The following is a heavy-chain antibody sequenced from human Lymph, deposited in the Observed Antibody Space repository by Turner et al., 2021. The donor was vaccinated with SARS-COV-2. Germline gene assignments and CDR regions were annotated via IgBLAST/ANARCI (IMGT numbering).Heavy chain of an antibody. CDR3: AKGPYCSSTSCPTVGAFDI. Sequence: EVQLLESGGGLVQPGGSLRLSCAASGFTFRSYGMSWVRQAPGKGLEWVSAISGSGGSTYYADSVKGRFTISGDNSKDTLYLQMNSLRPEDTAVYYCAKGPYCSSTSCPTVGAFDIWGQGTMVTISS. CDR1: GFTFRSYG. J-gene: IGHJ3*02. CDR2: ISGSGGST. D-gene: IGHD2-2*01. V-gene: IGHV3-23*01.